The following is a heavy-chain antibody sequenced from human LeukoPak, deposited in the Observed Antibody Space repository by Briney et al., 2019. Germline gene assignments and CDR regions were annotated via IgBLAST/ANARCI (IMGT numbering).Heavy chain of an antibody. Sequence: EASVKVSCKASGYTFTSYGISWVRQAPGQGLEGMGWISAYNGNTNYAQKLQSRITITTDTSTSTAYMELRSLRSDDTAVYYCARDRVAVAGVAHYYYGMDVWGQGTTVTVSS. CDR1: GYTFTSYG. CDR2: ISAYNGNT. CDR3: ARDRVAVAGVAHYYYGMDV. J-gene: IGHJ6*02. V-gene: IGHV1-18*01. D-gene: IGHD6-19*01.